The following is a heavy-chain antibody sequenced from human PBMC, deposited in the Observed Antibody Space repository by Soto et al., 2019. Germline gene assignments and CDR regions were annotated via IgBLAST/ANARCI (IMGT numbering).Heavy chain of an antibody. D-gene: IGHD6-13*01. Sequence: QVQLVESGGGVVQPGRSLRLSCAASGFTFSSYGMHWVRQAPGKGLEWVAVIWYDGSNKYYADSVKGRFTISRDNSKNTLYLQMNSLRAEDTAVYYCARDGYSSSWYITEPYYYYGMDVWGQGTTVTVSS. J-gene: IGHJ6*02. V-gene: IGHV3-33*01. CDR1: GFTFSSYG. CDR3: ARDGYSSSWYITEPYYYYGMDV. CDR2: IWYDGSNK.